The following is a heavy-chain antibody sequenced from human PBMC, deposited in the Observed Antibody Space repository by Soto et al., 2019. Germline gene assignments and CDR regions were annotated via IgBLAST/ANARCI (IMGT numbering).Heavy chain of an antibody. CDR3: ARDCGSSWFFKAFDI. CDR1: GFTFSSYA. CDR2: ISGSGGST. Sequence: GGSLRLSCAASGFTFSSYAMSWVRQAPGKGLEWVSAISGSGGSTYYADSVKGRFTISRDNAKNSLYLQMNSLRAEDTAVYYCARDCGSSWFFKAFDIWGQGTMVTVSS. J-gene: IGHJ3*02. D-gene: IGHD6-13*01. V-gene: IGHV3-23*01.